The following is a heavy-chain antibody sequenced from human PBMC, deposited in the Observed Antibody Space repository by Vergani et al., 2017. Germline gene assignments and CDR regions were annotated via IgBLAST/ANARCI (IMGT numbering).Heavy chain of an antibody. Sequence: EVHLVESGGGLVQPGRSLRLSCVASGFAFDDYVMYWLRQAPGKGLEWVSSITWNSGTILYADSVRGRFTISRDNTKNSLYLQMNSLRPEDSALYYCAKPMKGVASESLDSWGQGTLVSVSS. V-gene: IGHV3-9*01. CDR2: ITWNSGTI. D-gene: IGHD2-15*01. CDR3: AKPMKGVASESLDS. J-gene: IGHJ4*02. CDR1: GFAFDDYV.